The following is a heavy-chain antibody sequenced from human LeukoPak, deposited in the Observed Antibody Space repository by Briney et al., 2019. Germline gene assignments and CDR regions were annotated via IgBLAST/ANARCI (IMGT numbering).Heavy chain of an antibody. D-gene: IGHD3-16*01. V-gene: IGHV4-61*02. CDR2: IYTSGST. CDR1: GGSISSGSYY. CDR3: ARESQGEVYFDY. J-gene: IGHJ4*02. Sequence: SETLSLTCTVSGGSISSGSYYWTWIRQPAGKGLEWIGRIYTSGSTNYNPSLKSRVTISVDTSKNQFSLKLSSVTAADTAIYYCARESQGEVYFDYWGQGTLVTVSS.